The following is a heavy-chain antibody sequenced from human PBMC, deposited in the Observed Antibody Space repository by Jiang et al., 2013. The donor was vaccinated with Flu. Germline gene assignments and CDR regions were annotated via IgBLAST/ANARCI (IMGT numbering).Heavy chain of an antibody. J-gene: IGHJ3*02. D-gene: IGHD1-26*01. V-gene: IGHV4-4*07. CDR1: GGSMNTYY. CDR2: IFTSGST. Sequence: LSLTCTVSGGSMNTYYWSWIRQPAGKGLEWIGRIFTSGSTDYSPSLKSRVTMSVDTSKNQFSLKLSSVTAADTAVYYCARGCGRYSGEAFDIWGQGTMVTVSS. CDR3: ARGCGRYSGEAFDI.